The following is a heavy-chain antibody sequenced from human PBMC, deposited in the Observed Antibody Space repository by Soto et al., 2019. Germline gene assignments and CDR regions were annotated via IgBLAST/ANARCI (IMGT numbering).Heavy chain of an antibody. CDR2: IVVGSGNT. CDR3: VADRRGYYYNWFDP. D-gene: IGHD3-22*01. V-gene: IGHV1-58*02. Sequence: ASVKVSCKASGGSFSSFTISWVRQARGQRLEWIGWIVVGSGNTNYAQKFQERVTITRDMSTSTAYMELSSLRSEDTAVYYCVADRRGYYYNWFDPWGQGTLVTVSS. J-gene: IGHJ5*02. CDR1: GGSFSSFT.